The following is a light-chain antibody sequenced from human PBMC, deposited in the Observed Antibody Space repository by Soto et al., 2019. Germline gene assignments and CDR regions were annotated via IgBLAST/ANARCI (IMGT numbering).Light chain of an antibody. V-gene: IGLV2-14*01. CDR2: DVS. CDR1: SSDVGGYNY. Sequence: QSALTQPASVSGSPGQSVTISCTGTSSDVGGYNYVSWYQQHPGKAPKLMIYDVSNRPAGVSNRFSGSKSGNTASLLTSGLQEEDEADYYCSSYTGSSTCVFGTGTKVTVL. CDR3: SSYTGSSTCV. J-gene: IGLJ1*01.